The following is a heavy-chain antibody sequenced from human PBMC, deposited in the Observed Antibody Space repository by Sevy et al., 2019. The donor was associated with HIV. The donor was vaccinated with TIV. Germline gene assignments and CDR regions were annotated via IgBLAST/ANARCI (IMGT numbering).Heavy chain of an antibody. CDR2: IIGYNGNT. CDR3: ARGSGTVGATGHGFDI. CDR1: GYTFTIYG. Sequence: ASVKDSYKASGYTFTIYGINWVRQAPGQGLESMGWIIGYNGNTNGAQKFQDRVTMTTDTSTSTAYMELWSLRTDDTAVYYCARGSGTVGATGHGFDIWGQRTMVTVSS. V-gene: IGHV1-18*01. J-gene: IGHJ3*02. D-gene: IGHD1-26*01.